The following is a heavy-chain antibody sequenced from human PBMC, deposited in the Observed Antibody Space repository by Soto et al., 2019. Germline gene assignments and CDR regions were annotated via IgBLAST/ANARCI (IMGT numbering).Heavy chain of an antibody. V-gene: IGHV1-69*13. CDR1: GGTFSTFG. J-gene: IGHJ4*02. Sequence: SVKVSCKASGGTFSTFGISWVRQAPGQGLEWMGGIIPFFGTAKYSQKFGDRITITADESTNTVYMDLRSLTSEDTAIYYCARTAPMDAGDKYYYDFWGQGALVTVSS. D-gene: IGHD3-16*01. CDR2: IIPFFGTA. CDR3: ARTAPMDAGDKYYYDF.